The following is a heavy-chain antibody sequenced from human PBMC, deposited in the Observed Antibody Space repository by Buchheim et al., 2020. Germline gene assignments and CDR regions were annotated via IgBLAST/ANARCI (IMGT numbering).Heavy chain of an antibody. CDR2: ISSSSSTV. V-gene: IGHV3-48*04. J-gene: IGHJ4*02. Sequence: EVQLVESGGGLVQPGGSLRLSCAASGFTFSSYSMNWVRQAPGKGLEWVSYISSSSSTVYYADSVKGRFTISRDNAKKSPYLQMNSLRAEDTAVYYCARDKGVVRGVLSYWGQGTL. CDR3: ARDKGVVRGVLSY. D-gene: IGHD3-10*01. CDR1: GFTFSSYS.